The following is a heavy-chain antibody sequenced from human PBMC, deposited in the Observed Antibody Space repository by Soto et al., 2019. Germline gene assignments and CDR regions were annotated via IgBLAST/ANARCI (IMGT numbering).Heavy chain of an antibody. CDR2: ISYDGINK. J-gene: IGHJ4*02. D-gene: IGHD1-26*01. CDR1: GFTFSHYG. V-gene: IGHV3-30*03. CDR3: ARYSGKYQGPIDY. Sequence: PGGSLRLSCAACGFTFSHYGMHWVRQAPCKGLEWLAVISYDGINKHYADSVKGRFTVSRDNSKNTLYLQMNSLRAEDTAVYFCARYSGKYQGPIDYWGQRTLVTVCS.